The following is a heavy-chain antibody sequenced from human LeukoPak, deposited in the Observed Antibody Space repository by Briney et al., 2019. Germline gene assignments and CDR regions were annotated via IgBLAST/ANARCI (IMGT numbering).Heavy chain of an antibody. CDR3: ARGWLAETTVVTPYNY. V-gene: IGHV1-18*01. J-gene: IGHJ4*02. D-gene: IGHD4-23*01. CDR1: GYTFTSYG. CDR2: ISAYNGNT. Sequence: ASVKVSCKASGYTFTSYGISWVRQAPGQGLEWMGWISAYNGNTNYAQKLQGRVTMTTDTSTSTVYMELSSLRSEDTAVYYCARGWLAETTVVTPYNYWGQGTLVTVSS.